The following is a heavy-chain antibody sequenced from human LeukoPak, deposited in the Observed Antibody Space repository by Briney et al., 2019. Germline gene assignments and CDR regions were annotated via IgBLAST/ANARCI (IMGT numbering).Heavy chain of an antibody. CDR2: LDPEDGET. V-gene: IGHV1-24*01. D-gene: IGHD6-13*01. J-gene: IGHJ6*02. Sequence: ASVKVSCKVSGYTLTELSMHWVRQAPGKGLEWMGGLDPEDGETIYAQKFQGRVTMTEDTSTDTAYMELSSLRSEDTAVYYCATEKSSSWYGVYYYYYGMDVWGQGTTVTVSS. CDR1: GYTLTELS. CDR3: ATEKSSSWYGVYYYYYGMDV.